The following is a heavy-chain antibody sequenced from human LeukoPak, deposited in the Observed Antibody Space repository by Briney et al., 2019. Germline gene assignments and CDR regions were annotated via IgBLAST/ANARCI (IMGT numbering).Heavy chain of an antibody. J-gene: IGHJ4*02. CDR2: SYSGGST. CDR1: GFILSRYY. Sequence: RGSLRLSCVASGFILSRYYMSWVRQTPGKGLEWVALSYSGGSTYYADSVKGRLTISRDNSKKMLFLQMNSLRADDTGVYYCARGPDVDGYIHAPFDSWGQGTLVTLSS. CDR3: ARGPDVDGYIHAPFDS. V-gene: IGHV3-53*01. D-gene: IGHD5-24*01.